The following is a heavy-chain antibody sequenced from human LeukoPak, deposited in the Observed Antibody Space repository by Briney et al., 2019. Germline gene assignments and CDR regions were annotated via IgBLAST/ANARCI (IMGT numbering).Heavy chain of an antibody. CDR1: GFTFSSFA. CDR3: AKVFPYYDSSGRYFDY. Sequence: QPGGSLRLSCAASGFTFSSFAMSWVRQAPGKGLEWVSTISGSGGSTYYADSVKGQFTISRDNSKNTLYLQMNSLRAEDTAVYYCAKVFPYYDSSGRYFDYWGQGTLVTVSS. CDR2: ISGSGGST. D-gene: IGHD3-22*01. J-gene: IGHJ4*02. V-gene: IGHV3-23*01.